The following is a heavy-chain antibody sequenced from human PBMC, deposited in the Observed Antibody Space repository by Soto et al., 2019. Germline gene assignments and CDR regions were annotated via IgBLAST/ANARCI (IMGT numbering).Heavy chain of an antibody. D-gene: IGHD1-26*01. Sequence: ISNYYGSWIRQHPGKGLEWIAYVFHTGSTNYNPSLKSRFTISVDTSKNQFSLMLSSVTAADTAVYFCARQPYNAGAYFSAYRGQGTQVTVSS. J-gene: IGHJ4*02. CDR3: ARQPYNAGAYFSAY. V-gene: IGHV4-59*08. CDR1: ISNYY. CDR2: VFHTGST.